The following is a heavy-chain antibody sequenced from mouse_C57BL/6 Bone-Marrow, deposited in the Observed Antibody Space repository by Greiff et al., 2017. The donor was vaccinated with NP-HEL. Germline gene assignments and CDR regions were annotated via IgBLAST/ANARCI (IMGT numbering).Heavy chain of an antibody. V-gene: IGHV5-17*01. J-gene: IGHJ2*01. D-gene: IGHD2-2*01. CDR2: ISSGSSTI. Sequence: EVHLVESGGGLVKPGGSLKLSCAASGFTFSDYGMHWVRQAPEKGLEWVAYISSGSSTIYYADTVKGRFTISRDNAKNTLFLQMTSLRSEDTAMYYCARRWLPIFDYWGQGTTLTVSS. CDR3: ARRWLPIFDY. CDR1: GFTFSDYG.